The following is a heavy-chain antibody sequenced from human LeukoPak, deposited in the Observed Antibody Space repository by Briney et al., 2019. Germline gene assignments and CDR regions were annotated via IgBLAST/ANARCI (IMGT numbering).Heavy chain of an antibody. CDR2: MPYDGSNK. Sequence: GGSLRLPCAASGFTFSSCTMHWVRQAPGKGLEWVAVMPYDGSNKYYADSVKGRFTISRDNSKNTLYLQMNSLRAEDTALYYCAREGGSLDYWGQGTLVTVSS. J-gene: IGHJ4*02. V-gene: IGHV3-30-3*01. CDR3: AREGGSLDY. D-gene: IGHD1-26*01. CDR1: GFTFSSCT.